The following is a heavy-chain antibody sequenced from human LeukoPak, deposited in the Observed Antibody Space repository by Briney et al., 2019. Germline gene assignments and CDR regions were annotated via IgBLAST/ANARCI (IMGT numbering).Heavy chain of an antibody. CDR1: GGSFNSYY. D-gene: IGHD3-9*01. CDR3: ARGPDDWYTFNL. Sequence: SETLSLTCTVSGGSFNSYYCSWIRRPAGKGLEWIGRISTSGSTNYNPSLKSRVTMSVDTSKKQYSLKLTSVSAADTAVYYCARGPDDWYTFNLWGQGTVVTVSS. J-gene: IGHJ3*01. V-gene: IGHV4-4*07. CDR2: ISTSGST.